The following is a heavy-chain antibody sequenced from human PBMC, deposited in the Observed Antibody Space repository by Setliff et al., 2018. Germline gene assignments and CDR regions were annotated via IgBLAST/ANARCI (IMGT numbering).Heavy chain of an antibody. V-gene: IGHV3-7*01. CDR1: GFTFSSYW. J-gene: IGHJ4*02. CDR2: IKQDGSEK. D-gene: IGHD3-16*01. Sequence: LRLSCAASGFTFSSYWMSWVRQPPGKGLEWVANIKQDGSEKYYVDSVKGRFTISRDNSKNTVYLQMNSLRAEDTAVYYCAKGGGEYWGQGTLVTVSS. CDR3: AKGGGEY.